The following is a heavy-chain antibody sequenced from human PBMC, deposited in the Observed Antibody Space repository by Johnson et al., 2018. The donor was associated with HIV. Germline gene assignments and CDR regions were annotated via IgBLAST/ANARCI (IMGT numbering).Heavy chain of an antibody. J-gene: IGHJ3*02. CDR2: ISYDGSNK. CDR3: ARDRRNYYDSSGYPDYDAFDI. D-gene: IGHD3-22*01. V-gene: IGHV3-30*04. Sequence: VQLVESGGGVVQPGRSLRLSCAASGFTFSSYAMHWVRQAPGKGLEWVAVISYDGSNKYYVDSVKGRFTISRDNAKNSLYLQMNSLRAEDTALYYCARDRRNYYDSSGYPDYDAFDIWGQGTMVTVSS. CDR1: GFTFSSYA.